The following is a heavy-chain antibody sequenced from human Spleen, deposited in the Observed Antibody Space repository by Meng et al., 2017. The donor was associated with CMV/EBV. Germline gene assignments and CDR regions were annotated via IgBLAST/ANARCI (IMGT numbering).Heavy chain of an antibody. Sequence: SGPTLVKPTQTLTLTCSFSGFSLSTSGVGVGWIRQPPGTALEWLVVIYWNEDRRYSPSLKTRVTISKDTSKNQVVLTMTNMDPVDTATYYCAHIQRIYHGGNYYYYFDIWGRGTLVTVSS. V-gene: IGHV2-5*01. CDR1: GFSLSTSGVG. D-gene: IGHD4/OR15-4a*01. CDR3: AHIQRIYHGGNYYYYFDI. J-gene: IGHJ2*01. CDR2: IYWNEDR.